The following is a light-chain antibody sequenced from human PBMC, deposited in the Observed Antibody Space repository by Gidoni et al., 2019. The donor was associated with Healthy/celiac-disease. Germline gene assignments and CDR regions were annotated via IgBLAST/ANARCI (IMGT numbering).Light chain of an antibody. J-gene: IGLJ2*01. CDR2: DVS. CDR1: SSDVGGYNY. CDR3: SSYTSSSPVV. Sequence: LTQPASVSGSPGQSITISCPGTSSDVGGYNYVSWYQQHPGKAPKLMIYDVSNRPSGVSNRFSGSKSGNTASLTISGLQAEDEADYYCSSYTSSSPVVFGGGTKLTVL. V-gene: IGLV2-14*03.